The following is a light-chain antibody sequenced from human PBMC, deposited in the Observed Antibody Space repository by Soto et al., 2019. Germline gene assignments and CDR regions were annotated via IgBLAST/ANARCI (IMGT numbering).Light chain of an antibody. CDR3: LLYLGGGIGV. CDR2: NTN. J-gene: IGLJ3*02. V-gene: IGLV8-61*01. CDR1: SGPVFTSSY. Sequence: QTVVTQEPSFSVSPGGTVTLTCGLSSGPVFTSSYPNWYQQTPGQALRTLIFNTNTRSSGVPDRFSGSILGDKAALTITGAQADDDSYYYCLLYLGGGIGVFGGGTKLTVL.